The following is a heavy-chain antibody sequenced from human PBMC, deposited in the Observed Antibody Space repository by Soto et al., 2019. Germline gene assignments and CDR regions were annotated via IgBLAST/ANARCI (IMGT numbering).Heavy chain of an antibody. J-gene: IGHJ4*02. CDR3: ARSGDNYNLLDY. CDR2: SSNSGTYT. CDR1: GFTFSDYY. V-gene: IGHV3-11*06. D-gene: IGHD1-1*01. Sequence: RGSLRLSCAGSGFTFSDYYMSWIRQAPGKGLEWLSYSSNSGTYTRYADSVKGRFSISRDNAKNSLYLQINSLRGEDTAIYYCARSGDNYNLLDYWGRGTPVTGSS.